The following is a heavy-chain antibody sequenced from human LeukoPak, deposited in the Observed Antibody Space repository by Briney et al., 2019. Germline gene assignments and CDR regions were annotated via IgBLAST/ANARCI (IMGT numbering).Heavy chain of an antibody. CDR2: IKQDGSEK. J-gene: IGHJ4*02. CDR1: GFTFSNYW. CDR3: ARGGRAVAGTLDY. D-gene: IGHD6-13*01. V-gene: IGHV3-7*02. Sequence: GGSLRLSCAASGFTFSNYWMSWVRQAPGKGLEWVASIKQDGSEKYYADSVKGRFTISRDNSKNTLYLQMNSLRAEDTAVYNCARGGRAVAGTLDYWGQGTLVTVSS.